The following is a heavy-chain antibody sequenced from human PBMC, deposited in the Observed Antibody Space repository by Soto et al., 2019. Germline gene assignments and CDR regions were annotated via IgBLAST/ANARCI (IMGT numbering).Heavy chain of an antibody. J-gene: IGHJ4*02. CDR2: IYSGGST. D-gene: IGHD1-26*01. CDR3: ARDKLHYFDY. V-gene: IGHV3-53*01. CDR1: GFTVSSNY. Sequence: LRLSCAASGFTVSSNYMSWVRQAPGKGLEWVSVIYSGGSTYYADSVKGRFTISRDNSKNTLYLQMNSLRAEDTAVYYCARDKLHYFDYWGQGTLVTVSS.